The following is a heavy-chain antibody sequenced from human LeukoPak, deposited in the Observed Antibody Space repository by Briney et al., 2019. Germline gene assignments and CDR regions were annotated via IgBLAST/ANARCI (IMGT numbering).Heavy chain of an antibody. D-gene: IGHD6-19*01. Sequence: GGSLRLSCSASGFPFTNYPMHWVRQAPGKGLEFVSSISSNGISTYYADSVKGRFTISRDSSKNTLYLQMSSLRPEDTAVYYCVKDTNNPGVAGGDYWGQGTLVTVSS. CDR3: VKDTNNPGVAGGDY. V-gene: IGHV3-64D*06. CDR1: GFPFTNYP. J-gene: IGHJ4*02. CDR2: ISSNGIST.